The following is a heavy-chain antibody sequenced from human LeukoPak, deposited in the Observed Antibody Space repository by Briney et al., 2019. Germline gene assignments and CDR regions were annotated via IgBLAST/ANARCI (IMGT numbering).Heavy chain of an antibody. D-gene: IGHD6-13*01. J-gene: IGHJ4*02. CDR3: ARGMAAVPDY. CDR1: GFTFSSYA. V-gene: IGHV3-30*04. Sequence: GRSLRLSCAASGFTFSSYAMHWVRQAPGKGLEWVAVISYDGINKYYADSVKGRFTISRDDSKSTLYLQMNSLRPEDTAVFYCARGMAAVPDYWGQGTLVTVSS. CDR2: ISYDGINK.